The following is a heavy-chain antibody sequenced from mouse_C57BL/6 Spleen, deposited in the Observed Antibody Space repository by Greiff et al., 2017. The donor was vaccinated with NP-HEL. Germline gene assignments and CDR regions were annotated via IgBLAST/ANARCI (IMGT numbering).Heavy chain of an antibody. CDR3: ARPVAYYAMDY. Sequence: EVQGVESGGGLVKPGGSLKLSCAASGFTFSDYGMHWVRQAPEKGLEWVAYISSGSSTIYYADTVTGRFTITRDNAKNTLFLQMTSLRSEDTAMYYCARPVAYYAMDYWGQGTSVTVSS. CDR1: GFTFSDYG. J-gene: IGHJ4*01. V-gene: IGHV5-17*01. CDR2: ISSGSSTI.